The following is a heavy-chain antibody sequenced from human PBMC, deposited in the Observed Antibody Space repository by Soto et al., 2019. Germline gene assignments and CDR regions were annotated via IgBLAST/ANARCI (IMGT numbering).Heavy chain of an antibody. D-gene: IGHD3-22*01. V-gene: IGHV4-31*03. Sequence: SETLSLTCTVSGGSIISGGYYLICIRQHPWKGLELIGYIYYSGSTYYNPSLKSRVTISVDTSKNQFSLKLSSVTAADTAVYYCARDNYDSSGYYHGSFDYWGQGTLVTVSS. CDR2: IYYSGST. CDR3: ARDNYDSSGYYHGSFDY. CDR1: GGSIISGGYY. J-gene: IGHJ4*02.